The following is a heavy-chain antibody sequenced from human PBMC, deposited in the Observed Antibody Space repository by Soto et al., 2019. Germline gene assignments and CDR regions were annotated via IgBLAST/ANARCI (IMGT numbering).Heavy chain of an antibody. D-gene: IGHD1-1*01. J-gene: IGHJ4*02. Sequence: ASVKVSCKASGYTFTSYAMHWVRQAPGQRLEWMGWINAGNGNTKYSQKFQGRVTITRDTSASTAYMELSSLRSEDTAVYYCARQNIPSGAPTRGFVDYWGQGTLVTVSS. CDR2: INAGNGNT. V-gene: IGHV1-3*01. CDR3: ARQNIPSGAPTRGFVDY. CDR1: GYTFTSYA.